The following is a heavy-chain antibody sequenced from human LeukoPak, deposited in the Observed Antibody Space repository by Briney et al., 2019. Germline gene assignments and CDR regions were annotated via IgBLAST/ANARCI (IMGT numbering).Heavy chain of an antibody. J-gene: IGHJ4*02. D-gene: IGHD6-13*01. Sequence: GGSLRLSCAASGFTVSNNYLHWVRQAPGKGLEWVSVIYSGGTTYYANSVKGRFTISRDNAKNSLYLQMNSLRAEDTAVYYCARDIATAGAPPGTFDYWGQGTLVTVSS. CDR2: IYSGGTT. CDR3: ARDIATAGAPPGTFDY. CDR1: GFTVSNNY. V-gene: IGHV3-66*01.